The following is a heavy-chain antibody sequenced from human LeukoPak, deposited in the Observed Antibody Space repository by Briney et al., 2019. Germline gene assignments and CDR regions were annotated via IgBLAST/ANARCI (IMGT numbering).Heavy chain of an antibody. D-gene: IGHD6-13*01. CDR3: QRDFMTAAGIH. CDR2: INYDGSDT. J-gene: IGHJ4*02. Sequence: GGSLTLSCAASGFTFSSYWMHWVRQAPGKGLVWVSGINYDGSDTRYADTVKGRFTISRDNAKNTLYLQMNSLRAEDTAVYYCQRDFMTAAGIHWGQGTLVTVSS. CDR1: GFTFSSYW. V-gene: IGHV3-74*01.